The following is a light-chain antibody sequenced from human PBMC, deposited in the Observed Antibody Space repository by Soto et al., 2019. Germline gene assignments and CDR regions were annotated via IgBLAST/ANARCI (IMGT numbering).Light chain of an antibody. V-gene: IGKV3-20*01. J-gene: IGKJ5*01. CDR1: QRLSACD. CDR3: RQYGRSPIIT. Sequence: TQWPGPVSLSPGQRATLSCRASQRLSACDTAWYGQKPGQAPKFLXXGVXSRGTAIPERLIGSGSGTDFTLTISRLKPEDFAVSHCRQYGRSPIITFGQGTRLEI. CDR2: GVX.